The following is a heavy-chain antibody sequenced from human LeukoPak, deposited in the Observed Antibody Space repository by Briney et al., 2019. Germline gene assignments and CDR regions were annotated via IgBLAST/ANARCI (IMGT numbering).Heavy chain of an antibody. V-gene: IGHV3-53*01. CDR2: MYSGGST. Sequence: PGGSPRLSCAASGFXVSSSYINWVRQAPGKGREWVSDMYSGGSTDYADSVKGRFAISRDNSKNTLYLQMNSLRAEDTAVYYCARGGYSYDSSGYYYASDCWGQGTLVTVSS. CDR3: ARGGYSYDSSGYYYASDC. CDR1: GFXVSSSY. J-gene: IGHJ4*02. D-gene: IGHD3-22*01.